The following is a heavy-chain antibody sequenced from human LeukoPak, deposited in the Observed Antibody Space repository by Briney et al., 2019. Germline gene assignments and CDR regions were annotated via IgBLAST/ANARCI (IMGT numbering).Heavy chain of an antibody. CDR3: ARGRHIVVVTAMSP. V-gene: IGHV4-34*01. CDR2: INHSGST. D-gene: IGHD2-21*02. Sequence: SETLSLTCAVYGGSFSGYYWSWIRQPPGKGLEWIGEINHSGSTNYNPSLKSRVTISVDTSKNQFSLKLSSVTAADTAVYYCARGRHIVVVTAMSPWGQGTLVTVSS. CDR1: GGSFSGYY. J-gene: IGHJ5*02.